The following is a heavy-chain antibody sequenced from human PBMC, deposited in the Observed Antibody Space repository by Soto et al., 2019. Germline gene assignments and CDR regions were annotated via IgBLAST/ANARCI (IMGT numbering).Heavy chain of an antibody. V-gene: IGHV1-2*04. CDR2: INPNSGGT. J-gene: IGHJ6*02. CDR1: GYTFTGYY. CDR3: ARGGWVAVVAATSYGMDV. Sequence: QVQLVQSGAEVKKPGASVKVSCKASGYTFTGYYMHWVRQAPGQGLEWMGWINPNSGGTNYAQKFQGWVTMTRDTSISTAYMELSRLRSDDTAVYYCARGGWVAVVAATSYGMDVWGQGTTVTVSS. D-gene: IGHD2-15*01.